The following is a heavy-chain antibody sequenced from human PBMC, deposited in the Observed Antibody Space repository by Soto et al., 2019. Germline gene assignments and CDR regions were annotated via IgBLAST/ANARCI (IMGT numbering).Heavy chain of an antibody. D-gene: IGHD2-8*01. CDR1: GFTFGNAW. V-gene: IGHV3-15*01. CDR2: IKSKTVGGTA. Sequence: EVQLVESGGGLVKPGGSLRLSCAASGFTFGNAWMNWVRQTPGKALEWVGRIKSKTVGGTADYAAPGKGRFTISSDDSKNALYLQMNSLKTEDTAVYYCTADRGHLYDFDYWGQGTLVPVSS. CDR3: TADRGHLYDFDY. J-gene: IGHJ4*02.